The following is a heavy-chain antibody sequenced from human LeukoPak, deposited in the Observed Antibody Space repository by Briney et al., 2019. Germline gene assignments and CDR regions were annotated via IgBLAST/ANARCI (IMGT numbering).Heavy chain of an antibody. Sequence: GGSLRLSCAASGFTFSTYNMNWVRQAPGKGLEWVSYISSDSDSIYYADSVKGRFTISRDNAKNSLYLQMKSLRDEDTAVYYCARGSAGWFGELFDYWGQGTLVTVSS. V-gene: IGHV3-48*02. CDR2: ISSDSDSI. CDR1: GFTFSTYN. D-gene: IGHD3-10*01. CDR3: ARGSAGWFGELFDY. J-gene: IGHJ4*02.